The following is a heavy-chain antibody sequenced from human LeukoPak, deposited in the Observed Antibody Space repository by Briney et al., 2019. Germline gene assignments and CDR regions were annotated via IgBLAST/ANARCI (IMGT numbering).Heavy chain of an antibody. D-gene: IGHD4-23*01. CDR2: IYYSGST. CDR1: GGSIISHY. V-gene: IGHV4-59*11. CDR3: ARSTVVTPFDY. J-gene: IGHJ4*02. Sequence: SSETLSLTCTVSGGSIISHYWSWIRQPPGKGLEWIGYIYYSGSTNYNPSLKSRVTILVDTSKNQFSLKLSSVTAADTAVYYCARSTVVTPFDYWGQGTLVTVSS.